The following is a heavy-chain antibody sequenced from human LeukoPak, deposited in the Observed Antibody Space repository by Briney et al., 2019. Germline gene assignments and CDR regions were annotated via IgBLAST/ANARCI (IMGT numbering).Heavy chain of an antibody. Sequence: SETLSLTCAVYGGSFSGYYWSWIRQPPGKGLEWIGEINHSGSTNYNPSLKSRVTISVDTSKNQFSLKLSSVTAADTAVYYCARGSLNSSGYYHYFDYWGQGTLVTVSS. CDR1: GGSFSGYY. CDR3: ARGSLNSSGYYHYFDY. CDR2: INHSGST. D-gene: IGHD3-22*01. V-gene: IGHV4-34*01. J-gene: IGHJ4*02.